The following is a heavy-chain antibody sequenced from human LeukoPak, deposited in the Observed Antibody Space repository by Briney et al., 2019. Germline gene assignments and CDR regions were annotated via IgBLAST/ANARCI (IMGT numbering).Heavy chain of an antibody. V-gene: IGHV4-39*01. J-gene: IGHJ4*02. CDR1: GGSISSSSFY. CDR3: ARHKGYTYGYGDY. CDR2: IYYSGST. Sequence: PSETLSLTCTASGGSISSSSFYWGWVRQPPGKGLEWIGNIYYSGSTYYNPSLKSRVTISVDTSKNQFSLKLSSVIAADTAVYYCARHKGYTYGYGDYWGQGTLVTVSS. D-gene: IGHD5-18*01.